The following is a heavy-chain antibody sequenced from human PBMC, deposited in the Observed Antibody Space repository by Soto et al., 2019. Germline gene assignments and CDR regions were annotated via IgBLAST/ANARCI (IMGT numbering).Heavy chain of an antibody. Sequence: PSETLSHTCTVSGGSISSGDYYWSWIRQPPGKGLEWIGYIYYSGSTYYNPSLKSRVTISVDTSKNQFSLKLSSVTAADTAVYYCARDGDYYDSSGYYWRYFDYCGKGSLVTVSS. V-gene: IGHV4-30-4*01. CDR2: IYYSGST. CDR3: ARDGDYYDSSGYYWRYFDY. CDR1: GGSISSGDYY. J-gene: IGHJ4*02. D-gene: IGHD3-22*01.